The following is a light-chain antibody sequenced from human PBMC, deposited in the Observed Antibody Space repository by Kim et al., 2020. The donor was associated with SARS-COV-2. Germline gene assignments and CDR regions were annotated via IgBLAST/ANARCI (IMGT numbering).Light chain of an antibody. CDR2: KAS. CDR1: QSNNSW. J-gene: IGKJ2*01. Sequence: SVGSKVPIPWPGNQSNNSWLTWDQPKPGNAPKLLVYKASSLPSGVPSRFSGSGAGTEFTLNISSLQPDDFAAYYCQQYNSYSPYTFGQGTKLEI. CDR3: QQYNSYSPYT. V-gene: IGKV1-5*03.